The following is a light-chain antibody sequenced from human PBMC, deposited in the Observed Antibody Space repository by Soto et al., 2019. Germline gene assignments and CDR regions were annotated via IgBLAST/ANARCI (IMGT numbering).Light chain of an antibody. CDR2: SNN. CDR1: SSNIGINT. Sequence: QSVLTQPPSASGTPGQRVTISCSGSSSNIGINTVNWYQQLPGTAPKLLIYSNNQRPSGVTDRFSGSKSGTSASLAISGLQSEDEADYYCQSYDTSLSGWVIFGGGTKVTVL. J-gene: IGLJ2*01. CDR3: QSYDTSLSGWVI. V-gene: IGLV1-44*01.